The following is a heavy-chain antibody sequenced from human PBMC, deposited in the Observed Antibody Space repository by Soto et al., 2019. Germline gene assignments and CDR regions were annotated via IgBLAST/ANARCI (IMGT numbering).Heavy chain of an antibody. CDR3: ARDAPGPLRFLEWHYNWFDP. J-gene: IGHJ5*02. D-gene: IGHD3-3*01. CDR1: GGTFSRYA. CDR2: IIPIFGTA. V-gene: IGHV1-69*13. Sequence: ASVKVSCKASGGTFSRYAISWVRQAPGQGLEWMGGIIPIFGTANYAQKFQGRVTITADESTSTAYMELSSLRSEDTAVYYCARDAPGPLRFLEWHYNWFDPWGQGTLVTVSS.